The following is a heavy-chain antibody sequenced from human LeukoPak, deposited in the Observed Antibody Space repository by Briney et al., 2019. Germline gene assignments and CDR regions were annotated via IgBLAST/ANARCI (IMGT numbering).Heavy chain of an antibody. D-gene: IGHD5-24*01. CDR3: ARDPMAGGYFDY. CDR1: GGSISNNSYY. V-gene: IGHV4-39*02. J-gene: IGHJ4*02. CDR2: IYYSGST. Sequence: SETLSLTCTVSGGSISNNSYYWGWIRQPPGKGLEWIGSIYYSGSTFYNPSLKSRVTIFVDTSKNQFSLKLSSVTAPDTAVYYCARDPMAGGYFDYWGQGTLVTVSS.